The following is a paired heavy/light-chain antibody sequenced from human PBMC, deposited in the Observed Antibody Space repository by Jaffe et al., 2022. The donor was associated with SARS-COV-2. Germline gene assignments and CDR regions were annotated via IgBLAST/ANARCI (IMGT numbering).Light chain of an antibody. CDR1: NIGSKS. CDR3: QVWDSSSDHLV. V-gene: IGLV3-21*02. Sequence: SYVLTQPPSVSVAPGQTARITCGGNNIGSKSVHWYQQKPGQAPVLVVYDDSDRPSGIPERFSGSNSGNTATLTISRVEAGDEADYYCQVWDSSSDHLVFGGGTKLTVL. CDR2: DDS. J-gene: IGLJ2*01.
Heavy chain of an antibody. CDR2: ISYDGSNK. D-gene: IGHD6-13*01. J-gene: IGHJ6*02. Sequence: QVQLVESGGGVVQPGRSLRLSCAASGFTFSSYGMHWVRQAPGKGLEWVAVISYDGSNKYYADSVKGRFTISRDNSKNTLYLQMNSLRAEDTAVYYCAKERQQLVPNGLFWAYGMDVWGQGTTVTVSS. CDR1: GFTFSSYG. V-gene: IGHV3-30*18. CDR3: AKERQQLVPNGLFWAYGMDV.